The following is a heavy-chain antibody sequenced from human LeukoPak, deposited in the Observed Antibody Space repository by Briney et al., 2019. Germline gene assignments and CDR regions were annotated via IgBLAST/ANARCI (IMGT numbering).Heavy chain of an antibody. CDR2: IYTSGST. J-gene: IGHJ6*03. CDR1: GGSISSGSYY. CDR3: AREIEYSYGYLTYYYYYMDV. D-gene: IGHD5-18*01. Sequence: PSETLSLTCTVSGGSISSGSYYWSWIRQPAGKGLEWIGRIYTSGSTNYNPSLKSRVIISVDTSKNQFSLKLSSVTAADTAVYYCAREIEYSYGYLTYYYYYMDVWGKGTTVTISS. V-gene: IGHV4-61*02.